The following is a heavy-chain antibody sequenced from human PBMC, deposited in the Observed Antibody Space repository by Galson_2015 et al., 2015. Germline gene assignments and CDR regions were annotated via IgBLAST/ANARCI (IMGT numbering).Heavy chain of an antibody. Sequence: SLRLSCAASGFTVSSYYMHWVRQAPGKGLEWVAVISHDGSYKYYADSVKGRFTISRDNSKNTLYLQMNSLRAEDTAVYYCARSLQDYYDSRAFYYWGQGTLVTVSS. CDR2: ISHDGSYK. J-gene: IGHJ4*02. CDR1: GFTVSSYY. CDR3: ARSLQDYYDSRAFYY. V-gene: IGHV3-30*03. D-gene: IGHD3-22*01.